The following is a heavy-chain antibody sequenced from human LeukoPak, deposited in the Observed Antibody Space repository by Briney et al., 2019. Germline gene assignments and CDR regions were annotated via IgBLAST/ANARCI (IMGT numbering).Heavy chain of an antibody. CDR3: TRATIFGVVVHYYYMDV. D-gene: IGHD3-3*01. V-gene: IGHV1-46*03. Sequence: ASVKISCKASGYTFTSYYIHWVRQAPGQGLEWMGILNPSGGSTSYAQKFQGRVTMTRDTPTSTVYMELSSLRSDDTAVYYCTRATIFGVVVHYYYMDVWGKGTTVTVSS. CDR1: GYTFTSYY. J-gene: IGHJ6*03. CDR2: LNPSGGST.